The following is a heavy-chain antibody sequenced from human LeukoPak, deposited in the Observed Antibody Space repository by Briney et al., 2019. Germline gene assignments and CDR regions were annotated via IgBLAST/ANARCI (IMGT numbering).Heavy chain of an antibody. Sequence: ASVKVSCKTSGYSFTAFYIHWVRQAPGQGLEWMGWIHPRRGDTNYAQKFQGRVTMTRDTSISTAYLDLSSLRSDDTAVYYCARAYCGGDCYYYYYGMDVWGQGTTVTVSS. CDR3: ARAYCGGDCYYYYYGMDV. CDR1: GYSFTAFY. J-gene: IGHJ6*02. V-gene: IGHV1-2*02. CDR2: IHPRRGDT. D-gene: IGHD2-21*02.